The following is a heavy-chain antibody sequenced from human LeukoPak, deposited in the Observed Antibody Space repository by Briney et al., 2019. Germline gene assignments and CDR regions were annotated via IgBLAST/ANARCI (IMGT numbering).Heavy chain of an antibody. D-gene: IGHD3-3*02. Sequence: PGRSLRLSCGASGFTFSSYGMHGVRQAPGKGLEWVAVIWYDGSNKYYADSVKGRFTISRDNSKNTLYLQMKSLRAEDTAVYYCARERTSTPGFDYWGQGTLVTVSS. CDR2: IWYDGSNK. CDR1: GFTFSSYG. J-gene: IGHJ4*02. V-gene: IGHV3-33*01. CDR3: ARERTSTPGFDY.